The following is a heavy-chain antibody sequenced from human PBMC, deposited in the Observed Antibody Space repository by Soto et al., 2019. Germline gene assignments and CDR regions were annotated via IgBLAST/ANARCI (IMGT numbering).Heavy chain of an antibody. D-gene: IGHD6-13*01. CDR3: ARYSNNWFQTGGMDV. CDR2: IDASGNT. Sequence: XETLSLTCTVSVYSITTYYWSWIRQPAGKGLEWIGRIDASGNTNYNPSLNSRVTMSIDTSKKQFSLKLTSVTAADTAIYYCARYSNNWFQTGGMDVWGQGTTVTVSS. CDR1: VYSITTYY. V-gene: IGHV4-4*07. J-gene: IGHJ6*02.